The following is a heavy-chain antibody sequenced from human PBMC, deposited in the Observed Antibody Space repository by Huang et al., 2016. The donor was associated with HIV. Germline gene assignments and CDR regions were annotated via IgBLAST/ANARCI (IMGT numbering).Heavy chain of an antibody. J-gene: IGHJ6*02. CDR1: GYRFRSNW. Sequence: EVQLVQSGAEVKKPGASLKISCKGSGYRFRSNWIGWVRQMPGKGLEWMGISYPVDSDTRYRPSFQGQVTISADKSINTAYLQWSSLKASDTAMYYCARLIGSPSFYYGLDVWGQGTTVTVSS. CDR3: ARLIGSPSFYYGLDV. CDR2: SYPVDSDT. V-gene: IGHV5-51*01. D-gene: IGHD3-10*01.